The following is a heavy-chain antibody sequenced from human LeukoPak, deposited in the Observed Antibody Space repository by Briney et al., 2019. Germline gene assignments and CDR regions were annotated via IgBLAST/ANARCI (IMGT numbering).Heavy chain of an antibody. CDR1: GGSFSGYY. V-gene: IGHV4-34*01. D-gene: IGHD1-1*01. J-gene: IGHJ4*02. CDR2: INHRGST. Sequence: SETLSLTCGVYGGSFSGYYWSWIRQPPGKGLEWIGEINHRGSTNYNPSLKSRVTISVDTSKNQFSLRLSSVTAADTAVYYCARDGRDTIALYNPLRFDYWGQGTLVTVSS. CDR3: ARDGRDTIALYNPLRFDY.